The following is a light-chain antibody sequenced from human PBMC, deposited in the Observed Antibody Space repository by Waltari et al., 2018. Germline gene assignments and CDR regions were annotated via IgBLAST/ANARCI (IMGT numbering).Light chain of an antibody. J-gene: IGLJ2*01. Sequence: QSALTQPASVSGSPGQSITISCTGTSSDIRTYNLVSWYQKHPGKAPKLIIYEFRKWPSGGSSGYSGSKSGNTASLTSTGRQAEVEADYYCSSYAGRRTLVVLCGGGTKLTVL. V-gene: IGLV2-23*02. CDR2: EFR. CDR1: SSDIRTYNL. CDR3: SSYAGRRTLVVL.